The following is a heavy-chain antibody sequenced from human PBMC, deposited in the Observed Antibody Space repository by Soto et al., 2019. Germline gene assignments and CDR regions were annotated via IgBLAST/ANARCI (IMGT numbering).Heavy chain of an antibody. CDR2: ISYDGSNK. CDR3: AKGGSYSNYMSGALDV. D-gene: IGHD4-4*01. CDR1: GFTFSSFG. J-gene: IGHJ6*02. V-gene: IGHV3-30*18. Sequence: QVQLVESGGGVVQPGRSLRLSCAASGFTFSSFGMHWVRQAPGKGLEWVAVISYDGSNKHYADSVKGRLTISRDNSKNTLYLQMNSLRVEDAAVYYCAKGGSYSNYMSGALDVWGQGTTVTVSS.